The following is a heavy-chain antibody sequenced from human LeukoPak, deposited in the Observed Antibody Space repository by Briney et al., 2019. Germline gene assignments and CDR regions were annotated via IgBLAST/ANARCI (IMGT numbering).Heavy chain of an antibody. J-gene: IGHJ4*02. Sequence: GGSLRLSCAVSGFTFSSYWMHWVRRAPGKGLVWVSLIRTDESSTTYVDSVKGRFTISRDNAKNTLYLQMNSLRAEDTAVYYCARERFGHAFDYWGQGTLVTVSS. CDR1: GFTFSSYW. D-gene: IGHD3-10*01. CDR2: IRTDESST. CDR3: ARERFGHAFDY. V-gene: IGHV3-74*01.